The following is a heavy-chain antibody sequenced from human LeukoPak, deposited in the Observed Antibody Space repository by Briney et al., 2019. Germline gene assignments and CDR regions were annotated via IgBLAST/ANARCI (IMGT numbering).Heavy chain of an antibody. CDR3: ARDHGYSYGPYYYYYMDV. D-gene: IGHD5-18*01. Sequence: PGRSLRLSCAASGFTFSSYAMHWVRQAPGKGLEWVAVISYDGSNKYYADSVKGRFTISRDNSKNTLYLQMNSLRAEDTAVYYCARDHGYSYGPYYYYYMDVWGKGTTVTVSS. CDR1: GFTFSSYA. J-gene: IGHJ6*03. CDR2: ISYDGSNK. V-gene: IGHV3-30*04.